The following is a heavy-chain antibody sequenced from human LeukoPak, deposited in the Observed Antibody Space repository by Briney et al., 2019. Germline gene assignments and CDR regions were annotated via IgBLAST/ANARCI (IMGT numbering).Heavy chain of an antibody. Sequence: PGGSLRPSCAASGFTFSTYSMNWVRQAPGKGLEWVSSISSSSSDIYYADSVKGRFTISRDNAKNSLYLQMNSLRAEDTAVYYCVRDRFGGKNYYYGMDVWGQGTLVTVSS. CDR3: VRDRFGGKNYYYGMDV. V-gene: IGHV3-21*01. J-gene: IGHJ6*02. CDR2: ISSSSSDI. D-gene: IGHD3-10*01. CDR1: GFTFSTYS.